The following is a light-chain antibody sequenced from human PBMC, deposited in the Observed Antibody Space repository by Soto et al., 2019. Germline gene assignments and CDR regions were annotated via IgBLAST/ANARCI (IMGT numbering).Light chain of an antibody. CDR3: QQYNSYPIT. V-gene: IGKV1-5*03. J-gene: IGKJ5*01. Sequence: DIQMTQSPSTLSASVGDRVTITCRASQSISNWLAWYQQKPGKAPKLLIYKASSLESGVTSRFSGSGPGTEFTLTISSLQPDDFATYYCQQYNSYPITFGQGTRLEIK. CDR1: QSISNW. CDR2: KAS.